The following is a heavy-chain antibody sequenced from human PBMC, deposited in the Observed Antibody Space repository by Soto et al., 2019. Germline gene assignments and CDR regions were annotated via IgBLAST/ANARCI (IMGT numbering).Heavy chain of an antibody. Sequence: QVQLVQSGAEVKKSGASVRVSCKASGYSFSTHGVSWVRQAPGQGLEWMGWTSAYSGSTNYSQKLEGRVTMTTDTSTSTAYMELRSLRSDDTAVYYCARANYRSWFDPWGQGTLVTVSS. CDR2: TSAYSGST. V-gene: IGHV1-18*01. J-gene: IGHJ5*02. CDR3: ARANYRSWFDP. D-gene: IGHD3-16*02. CDR1: GYSFSTHG.